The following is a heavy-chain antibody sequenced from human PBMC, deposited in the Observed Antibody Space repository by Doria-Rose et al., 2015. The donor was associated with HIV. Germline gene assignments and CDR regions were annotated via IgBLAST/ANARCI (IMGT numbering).Heavy chain of an antibody. CDR2: FDTESGQT. CDR3: ATAVSPIMLGIRH. V-gene: IGHV1-24*01. J-gene: IGHJ4*02. CDR1: LA. D-gene: IGHD2-8*01. Sequence: LAMQWFRRAPGDGLEWMGGFDTESGQTVFADKFQGRVTMTEDRSTDTAYMDLRRLTSKDSAVYFCATAVSPIMLGIRHWGQGTLVTVS.